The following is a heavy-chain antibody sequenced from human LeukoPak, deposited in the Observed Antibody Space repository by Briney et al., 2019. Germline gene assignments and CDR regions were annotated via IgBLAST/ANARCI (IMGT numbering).Heavy chain of an antibody. CDR1: GFTFSSYG. CDR3: ARDVGSSGWTAHYYYYYGMDV. D-gene: IGHD6-19*01. Sequence: PGGSLRLSCAASGFTFSSYGMHWVRQAPGKGLEWVAVIWYDGSNKYYADSVKGRFTVSRDNSKNTLYLQMNSLRAEDTAVYYCARDVGSSGWTAHYYYYYGMDVWGQGTTVTVSS. CDR2: IWYDGSNK. V-gene: IGHV3-33*01. J-gene: IGHJ6*02.